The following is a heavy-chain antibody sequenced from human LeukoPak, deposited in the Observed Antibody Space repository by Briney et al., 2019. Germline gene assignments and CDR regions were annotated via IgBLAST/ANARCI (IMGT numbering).Heavy chain of an antibody. CDR2: INPNSGGT. J-gene: IGHJ6*03. Sequence: ASVKVSCKASGYTFTGYYMHWVRQAPGQGLEWMGWINPNSGGTNYAQKFQGRATMTRDTSISTAYMELSRLRSDDTAVYYCASDLPRSSSSYYYYYMDVWGKGTTVTVSS. CDR1: GYTFTGYY. D-gene: IGHD6-6*01. CDR3: ASDLPRSSSSYYYYYMDV. V-gene: IGHV1-2*02.